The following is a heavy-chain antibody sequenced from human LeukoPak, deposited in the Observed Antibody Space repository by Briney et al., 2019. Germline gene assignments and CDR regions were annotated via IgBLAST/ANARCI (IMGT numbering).Heavy chain of an antibody. CDR3: ASGGKNWEPLRR. D-gene: IGHD2-15*01. J-gene: IGHJ4*02. Sequence: SETLSLTCTVSGGSISSSSYYWGWIRQPPGKGLEWIGYIYYSGSTNYNPSLKSRVTISVDTSKNQFSLKLSSVTAADTAVYYCASGGKNWEPLRRWGQGTLVTVSS. CDR1: GGSISSSSYY. CDR2: IYYSGST. V-gene: IGHV4-61*05.